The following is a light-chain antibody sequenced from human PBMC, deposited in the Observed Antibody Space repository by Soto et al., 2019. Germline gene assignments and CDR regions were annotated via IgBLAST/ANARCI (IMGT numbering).Light chain of an antibody. CDR1: SGSVSTNYY. Sequence: QTVVTQEPSFSVSPGRTVTLTCGLSSGSVSTNYYPSWYQQTPGQAPRTLIYSTNTRSSGVPDRFSGSILGSKAALTITGAQADDESDYYCVLYMGSGIWVFGGGTKLTVL. V-gene: IGLV8-61*01. CDR2: STN. CDR3: VLYMGSGIWV. J-gene: IGLJ3*02.